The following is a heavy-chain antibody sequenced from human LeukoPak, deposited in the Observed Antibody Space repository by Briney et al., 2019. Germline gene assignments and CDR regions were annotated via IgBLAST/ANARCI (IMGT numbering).Heavy chain of an antibody. V-gene: IGHV3-30*03. CDR2: ISYDGSNK. CDR3: ARDYVGFLEWLFHFDY. D-gene: IGHD3-3*01. CDR1: GFTFSSYG. J-gene: IGHJ4*02. Sequence: PGGSLRLSCAASGFTFSSYGMHWVRQAPGKGLEWVAVISYDGSNKYYADSVKGRFTISRDNSKNTLYLQMNSLRAEDTAVYYCARDYVGFLEWLFHFDYWGQGTLVTASS.